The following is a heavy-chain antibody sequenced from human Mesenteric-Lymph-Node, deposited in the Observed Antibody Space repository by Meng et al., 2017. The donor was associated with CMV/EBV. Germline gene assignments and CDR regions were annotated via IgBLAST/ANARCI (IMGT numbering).Heavy chain of an antibody. Sequence: ASVKVSCKASGYTFTSYYMHWVRQAPGQGLEWMGIINPSGGSTSYAQKFQGRVTITADKSTSTAYMELSSLRSEDTAVYYCARSNRLWYYYGMDVWGQGTTVTVSS. V-gene: IGHV1-46*01. J-gene: IGHJ6*02. CDR3: ARSNRLWYYYGMDV. CDR2: INPSGGST. D-gene: IGHD1-14*01. CDR1: GYTFTSYY.